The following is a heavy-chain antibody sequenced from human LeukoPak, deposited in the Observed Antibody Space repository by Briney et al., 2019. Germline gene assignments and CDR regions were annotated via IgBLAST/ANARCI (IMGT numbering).Heavy chain of an antibody. Sequence: SETLSLTCTVSGGSISSYYWSWIRQPAGKGLEWIGRIYTSGSTNYNPSLKSRVTMSVDTSKNQFSLKLSSVTAADTAVYYCARGGFYYDYVWGRPNWFDPWGQGTLVTVSS. CDR1: GGSISSYY. V-gene: IGHV4-4*07. J-gene: IGHJ5*02. D-gene: IGHD3-16*01. CDR3: ARGGFYYDYVWGRPNWFDP. CDR2: IYTSGST.